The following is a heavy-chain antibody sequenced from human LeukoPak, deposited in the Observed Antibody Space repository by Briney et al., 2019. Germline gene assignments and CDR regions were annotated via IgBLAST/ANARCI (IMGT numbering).Heavy chain of an antibody. V-gene: IGHV4-39*07. CDR1: GGSISSSSYY. CDR2: INKSGST. J-gene: IGHJ5*02. CDR3: AREATDNWNDD. Sequence: SETLSLTCTVSGGSISSSSYYWGWIRQPPGKGLEWIGSINKSGSTYYNPSLKSRVTISVDTSKNQFSLKLSSVTAADTAVYYCAREATDNWNDDWGQGTLVTVSS.